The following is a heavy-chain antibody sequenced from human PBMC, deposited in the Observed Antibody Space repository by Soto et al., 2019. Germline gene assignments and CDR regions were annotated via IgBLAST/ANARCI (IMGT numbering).Heavy chain of an antibody. V-gene: IGHV1-24*01. CDR1: GYTLTDLC. Sequence: VKVSCKVYGYTLTDLCMHWVRQAPGKGLEWMGGFDPEEGETNYAQKFQGRVTMTEDTSRDTAYMELSSLRSDDTAVYYCATVPRAYYYGLDVWGQGTTVTVSS. CDR2: FDPEEGET. CDR3: ATVPRAYYYGLDV. J-gene: IGHJ6*01.